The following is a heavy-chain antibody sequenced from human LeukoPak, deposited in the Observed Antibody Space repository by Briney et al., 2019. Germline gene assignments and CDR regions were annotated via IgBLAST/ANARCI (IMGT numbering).Heavy chain of an antibody. V-gene: IGHV3-30*18. D-gene: IGHD2-2*01. CDR1: GFTFSSYG. CDR3: AKGVVPAAKGGWFDP. CDR2: ISYDGSNK. Sequence: PGGSLRLSCAASGFTFSSYGMHWVRQAPGKGLEWVAVISYDGSNKYYADSVKGRFTISRDNSKNTLYLQMNSLRAEDTPVYYCAKGVVPAAKGGWFDPWGQGTLVTVSS. J-gene: IGHJ5*02.